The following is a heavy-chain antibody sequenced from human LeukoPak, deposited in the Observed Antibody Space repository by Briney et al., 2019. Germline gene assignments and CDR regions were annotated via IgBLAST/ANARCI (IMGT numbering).Heavy chain of an antibody. Sequence: EASVKVSCKASGYTFTSYGISWVRQVPGQGLEWMGWISAYNGNTNYAQKLQGRVTMTTDTSTSTAYMELRSLRSDDTAVYYCARYIPGYYYDSSGYYHFDYWGQGTLVTVSS. CDR1: GYTFTSYG. V-gene: IGHV1-18*01. CDR3: ARYIPGYYYDSSGYYHFDY. J-gene: IGHJ4*02. D-gene: IGHD3-22*01. CDR2: ISAYNGNT.